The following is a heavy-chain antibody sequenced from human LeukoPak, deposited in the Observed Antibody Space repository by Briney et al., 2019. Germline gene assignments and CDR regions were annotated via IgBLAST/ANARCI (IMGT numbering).Heavy chain of an antibody. Sequence: GGSLRLSCAASGFTFDTYGMSWVRQAPGKGLEWVSSISSNSANTYYADSVKGRFTISRDNSKNKLYLQMNSLRAEDTAVYYCAKDGTGCGGDCYSDYWGQGTLVTVSS. CDR2: ISSNSANT. J-gene: IGHJ4*02. CDR1: GFTFDTYG. D-gene: IGHD2-21*02. CDR3: AKDGTGCGGDCYSDY. V-gene: IGHV3-23*01.